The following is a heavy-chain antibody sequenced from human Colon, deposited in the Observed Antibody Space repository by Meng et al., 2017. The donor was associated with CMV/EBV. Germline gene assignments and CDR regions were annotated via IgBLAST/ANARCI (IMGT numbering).Heavy chain of an antibody. V-gene: IGHV3-66*02. Sequence: GESLKISCAASGSTVSSNYMSWVRQAPGKGLEWVSVIYGGGTTYYADSVKGRFIISRDKSKNTMFLQMNSLRPEDTALYYCARDSITGSPYYYYGMDVWGQGTTVTVSS. J-gene: IGHJ6*02. CDR1: GSTVSSNY. CDR2: IYGGGTT. CDR3: ARDSITGSPYYYYGMDV. D-gene: IGHD2/OR15-2a*01.